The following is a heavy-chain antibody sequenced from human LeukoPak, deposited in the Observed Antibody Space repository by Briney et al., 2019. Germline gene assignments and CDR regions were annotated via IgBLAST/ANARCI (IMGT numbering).Heavy chain of an antibody. J-gene: IGHJ4*02. CDR2: IYHSGST. Sequence: PSETLSLTCAVSGGSISSGGYSWSWIRQPPGKGLEWIGYIYHSGSTYYNPSLKSRVTISVDRSKNQFSLKLSSVTAADTAVYYCARAGLSGSCYDYWGQGTLVTVSS. D-gene: IGHD2-15*01. CDR1: GGSISSGGYS. V-gene: IGHV4-30-2*01. CDR3: ARAGLSGSCYDY.